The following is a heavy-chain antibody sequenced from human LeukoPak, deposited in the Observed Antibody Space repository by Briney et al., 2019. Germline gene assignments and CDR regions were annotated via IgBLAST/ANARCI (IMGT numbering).Heavy chain of an antibody. Sequence: GASVKVSCKASGYTFTSYGISWVRQAPGQGLEWMGWISAYNGNTNYAQKLQGRVTMTTDTSTSTAYMELRSLRSDDTAVYYCARVEYYYDSSGYFPPDYCGQRTLVTVSS. D-gene: IGHD3-22*01. CDR3: ARVEYYYDSSGYFPPDY. CDR1: GYTFTSYG. CDR2: ISAYNGNT. V-gene: IGHV1-18*01. J-gene: IGHJ4*02.